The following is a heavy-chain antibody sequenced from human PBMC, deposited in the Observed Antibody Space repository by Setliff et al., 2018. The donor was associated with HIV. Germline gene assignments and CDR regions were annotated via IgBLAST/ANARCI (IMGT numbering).Heavy chain of an antibody. D-gene: IGHD2-2*02. J-gene: IGHJ4*01. CDR1: GGTFSSYA. CDR3: ARSSISEYLLYY. CDR2: IIPIFGTT. Sequence: SVKVSCKASGGTFSSYAISWVRQAPGQGLEWMGGIIPIFGTTNYAQKFQGRVTITADEWTSTAYMELSSLRSEDTAVYYCARSSISEYLLYYWGHGTLVTVSS. V-gene: IGHV1-69*13.